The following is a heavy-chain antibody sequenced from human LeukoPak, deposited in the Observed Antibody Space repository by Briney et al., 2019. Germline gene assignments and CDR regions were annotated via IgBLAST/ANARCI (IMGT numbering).Heavy chain of an antibody. D-gene: IGHD3-10*01. CDR1: GFTFSNYG. CDR2: VTASGDNT. CDR3: AKGRSASGTYYTTIDY. V-gene: IGHV3-23*01. Sequence: GGSLRLSCAASGFTFSNYGMSWVRQAPGKGLEWVSSVTASGDNTYYADSVKGRFTISRDNSKNTLSLQMNSLRAEDTAVYYCAKGRSASGTYYTTIDYWGQGTLVTVS. J-gene: IGHJ4*02.